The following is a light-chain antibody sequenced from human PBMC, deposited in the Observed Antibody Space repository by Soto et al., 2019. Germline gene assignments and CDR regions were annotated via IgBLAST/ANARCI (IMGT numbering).Light chain of an antibody. CDR3: TSDTSSSTYV. CDR2: EVS. V-gene: IGLV2-14*01. Sequence: QSALTQPASVSGSPGRTITISCTGTSSDVGGYNYVSWYQHHPGKAPKLMIYEVSNRPSGVSNRFSGSKSGNTASLTISGLQAEDEAAYYCTSDTSSSTYVFGTGTKLTVL. CDR1: SSDVGGYNY. J-gene: IGLJ1*01.